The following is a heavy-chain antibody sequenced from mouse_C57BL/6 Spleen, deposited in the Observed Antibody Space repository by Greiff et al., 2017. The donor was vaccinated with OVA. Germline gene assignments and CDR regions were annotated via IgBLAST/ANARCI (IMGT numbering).Heavy chain of an antibody. J-gene: IGHJ2*01. Sequence: QVQLQQPGAELVKPGASVKLSCKASGYTFTSYWMHWVKQRPGQGLEWIGMIHPNSGSTNYNEKFKSKATLTEDKSSSTAYMQLSSLTSEDSAVYYCARGGGSYYFDYWGQGTTLTVSS. CDR3: ARGGGSYYFDY. CDR1: GYTFTSYW. D-gene: IGHD1-1*02. CDR2: IHPNSGST. V-gene: IGHV1-64*01.